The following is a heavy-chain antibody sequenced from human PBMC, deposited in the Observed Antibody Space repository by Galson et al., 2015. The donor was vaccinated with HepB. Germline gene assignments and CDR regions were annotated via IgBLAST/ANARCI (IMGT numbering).Heavy chain of an antibody. CDR3: AKSGVAATTLDF. V-gene: IGHV3-30*18. J-gene: IGHJ4*02. CDR2: ISYDGSNK. Sequence: SLRLSCAASGFTFSSYGMHWVRQAPGKGLEWVAVISYDGSNKYYADSVKGRFTISRDNSKNTLYLQMNSLRAEDTAVYYCAKSGVAATTLDFWGQGTLVTVSS. D-gene: IGHD6-13*01. CDR1: GFTFSSYG.